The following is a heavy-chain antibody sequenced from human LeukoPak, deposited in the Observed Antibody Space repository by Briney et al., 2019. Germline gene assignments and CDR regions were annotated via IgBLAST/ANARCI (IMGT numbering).Heavy chain of an antibody. CDR2: ISNTAISI. CDR1: GFTFSSYE. Sequence: GGSLRLSCAASGFTFSSYEMNWVRQAPGKGLEWVSYISNTAISIYYADSVKGRFTISRDNAKNSLYLQMNSLRAEDTAVYCCARADFCTSTTTCPYYFYMDVWGKGTTVTVSS. J-gene: IGHJ6*03. D-gene: IGHD2/OR15-2a*01. V-gene: IGHV3-48*03. CDR3: ARADFCTSTTTCPYYFYMDV.